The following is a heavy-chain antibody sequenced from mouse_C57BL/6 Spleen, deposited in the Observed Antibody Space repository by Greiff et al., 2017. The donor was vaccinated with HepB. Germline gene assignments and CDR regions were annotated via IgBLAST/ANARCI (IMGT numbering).Heavy chain of an antibody. CDR3: ARGKLLWYFDV. CDR2: ISSGSSTI. CDR1: GFTFSDYG. D-gene: IGHD1-1*01. V-gene: IGHV5-17*01. Sequence: EVKLMESGGGLVKPGGSLKLSCAASGFTFSDYGMHWVRQAPEKGLEWVAYISSGSSTIYYADTVKGRFTISRDNAKNTLFLQMTSLRSEDTAMYYCARGKLLWYFDVWGTGTTVTVSS. J-gene: IGHJ1*03.